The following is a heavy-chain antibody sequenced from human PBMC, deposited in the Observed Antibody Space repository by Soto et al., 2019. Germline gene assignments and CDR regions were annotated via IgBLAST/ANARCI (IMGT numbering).Heavy chain of an antibody. Sequence: GGSLRLSCRASGFTFGNYARAWVRQAPGKGLEWVSGISASGGRTYYADSAKGRFTISRDNSNNTLYLQMSSLRAEDTAVYYCAKDLEVLSARFESWGQGALVTVSS. V-gene: IGHV3-23*01. CDR3: AKDLEVLSARFES. D-gene: IGHD2-15*01. J-gene: IGHJ4*02. CDR2: ISASGGRT. CDR1: GFTFGNYA.